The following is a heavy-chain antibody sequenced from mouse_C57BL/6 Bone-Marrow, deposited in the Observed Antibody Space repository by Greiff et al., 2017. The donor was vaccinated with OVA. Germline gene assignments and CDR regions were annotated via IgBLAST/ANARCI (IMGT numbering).Heavy chain of an antibody. CDR3: ARYAY. CDR1: GYAFSRSW. CDR2: IYPGDGDT. V-gene: IGHV1-80*01. Sequence: VQRVESGAELVKPGASVKISCKASGYAFSRSWMNWVKQRPGKGLEWIGQIYPGDGDTNYNGKFKGKATLTADKSSSTAYMQLSSLTSEDSAVYFCARYAYWGQGTLVTVSA. J-gene: IGHJ3*01.